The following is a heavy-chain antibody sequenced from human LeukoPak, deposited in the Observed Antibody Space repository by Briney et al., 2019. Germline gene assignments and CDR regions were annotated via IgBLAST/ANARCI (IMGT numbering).Heavy chain of an antibody. CDR3: ATATQAFDI. D-gene: IGHD2-15*01. J-gene: IGHJ3*02. CDR2: ISSSGSTI. Sequence: WVSYISSSGSTIYYADSVKGRFTISRDNAKNSLYLQMNSLRAEDTAVYYCATATQAFDIWGQGTMVTVSS. V-gene: IGHV3-11*04.